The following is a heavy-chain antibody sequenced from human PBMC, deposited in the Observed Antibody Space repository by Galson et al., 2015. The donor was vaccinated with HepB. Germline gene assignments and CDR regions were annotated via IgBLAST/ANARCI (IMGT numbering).Heavy chain of an antibody. Sequence: ETLSLTCTVSGVSISTYYWSWIRQAPGKGLEWIGYTSYSRSSNNNPSLKSRVTISMDTSKNQFFLRLTSVTVADTAVYYCARGERYGPDVWGPGTTVTVSS. D-gene: IGHD1-1*01. CDR2: TSYSRSS. J-gene: IGHJ6*02. CDR1: GVSISTYY. CDR3: ARGERYGPDV. V-gene: IGHV4-59*01.